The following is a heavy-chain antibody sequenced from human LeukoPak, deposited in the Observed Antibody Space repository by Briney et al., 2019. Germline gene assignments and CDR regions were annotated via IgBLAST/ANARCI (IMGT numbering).Heavy chain of an antibody. CDR1: GGTFSSYA. J-gene: IGHJ4*02. V-gene: IGHV1-69*05. D-gene: IGHD4-23*01. CDR3: ATSSGSNYGGTSYFDY. Sequence: SVKVSCKASGGTFSSYAISWVRQAPGQGLEWMGGIIPIFGTANYAQKFQGRVTITTDESTSTAYMELSSLRSEDTAVCYCATSSGSNYGGTSYFDYWGQGTLVTVSS. CDR2: IIPIFGTA.